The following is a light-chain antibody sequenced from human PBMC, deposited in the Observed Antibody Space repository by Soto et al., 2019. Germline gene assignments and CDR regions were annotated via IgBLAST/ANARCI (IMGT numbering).Light chain of an antibody. CDR1: QNIQNW. CDR2: EGS. J-gene: IGKJ1*01. CDR3: QQYNTFPWT. Sequence: DIQMTQSPSTLSASVGDRVTITCRASQNIQNWLAWYQQRPGQAPKLLISEGSSLESGVPSTFSGTASGTEFTLTISSLQPDDFATYYCQQYNTFPWTFGQGTKVDIK. V-gene: IGKV1-5*01.